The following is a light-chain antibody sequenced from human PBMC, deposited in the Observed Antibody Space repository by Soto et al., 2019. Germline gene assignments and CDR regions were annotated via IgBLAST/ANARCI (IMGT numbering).Light chain of an antibody. V-gene: IGKV4-1*01. CDR1: QSVLYSSNNKNY. CDR3: QQYYSTPLT. J-gene: IGKJ4*01. CDR2: WSS. Sequence: DIVMTQSPDSLAVSLGERATINCKSSQSVLYSSNNKNYLAWYQQKPGQPPQLLIYWSSARKSWVPDRFSGSGSGTDFTLTIRSLQAEDLAIYYCQQYYSTPLTFGGGTKVEIK.